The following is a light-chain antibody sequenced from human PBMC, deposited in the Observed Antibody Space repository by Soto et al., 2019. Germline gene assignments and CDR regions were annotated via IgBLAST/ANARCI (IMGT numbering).Light chain of an antibody. J-gene: IGLJ2*01. Sequence: QSVLTQPASVSGSPGQSITISCTGTSSDVGGYNYVSWYQQHPGKAPKLMIYDVSNRPSGVSNRFSGSKSGNTASLTISGLQNEDEADYNCSSYTSSSTVVFGGGTKVTVL. CDR2: DVS. CDR3: SSYTSSSTVV. V-gene: IGLV2-14*01. CDR1: SSDVGGYNY.